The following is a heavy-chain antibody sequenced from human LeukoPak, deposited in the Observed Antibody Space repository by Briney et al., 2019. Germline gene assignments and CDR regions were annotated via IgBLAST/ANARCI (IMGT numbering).Heavy chain of an antibody. CDR2: ISYDGSNK. D-gene: IGHD5-24*01. Sequence: GRSLRLSCAASGFTFSSYAMHWVRQAPGKGLEWVAVISYDGSNKYYADSVKGRFTISRDNSKNTLYLQMNSLRAEDTAVYYCAREELEMATIRSVLRPYYFDYWGQGTLVTVSS. J-gene: IGHJ4*02. CDR1: GFTFSSYA. V-gene: IGHV3-30-3*01. CDR3: AREELEMATIRSVLRPYYFDY.